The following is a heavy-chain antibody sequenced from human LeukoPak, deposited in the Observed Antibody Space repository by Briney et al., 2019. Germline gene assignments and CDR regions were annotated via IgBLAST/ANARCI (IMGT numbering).Heavy chain of an antibody. CDR2: IYTSGST. D-gene: IGHD3-22*01. CDR3: ARDRYDSSGYYLYYFDY. J-gene: IGHJ4*02. V-gene: IGHV4-4*07. CDR1: GGSISSYY. Sequence: SKTLSLTCTVSGGSISSYYWSWIRQPAGKGLEWIGRIYTSGSTNYNPSLKSRVTMSVDTSKNQFSLKLSSVTAADTAVYYCARDRYDSSGYYLYYFDYWGQGTLVTVSS.